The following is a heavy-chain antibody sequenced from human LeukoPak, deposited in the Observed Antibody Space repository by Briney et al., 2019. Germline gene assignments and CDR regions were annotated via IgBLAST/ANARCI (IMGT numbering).Heavy chain of an antibody. V-gene: IGHV3-48*01. CDR1: GFTFSGYS. D-gene: IGHD3-3*01. CDR3: VKSDGVS. J-gene: IGHJ5*02. Sequence: EGSLRLSCAASGFTFSGYSMNWVRQAPGKGLEWVSYISPSSSSIYYADSVKGRFTISRDNAKNTLYLQMSSLRAEDTAVYYCVKSDGVSWGQGTLVTVSS. CDR2: ISPSSSSI.